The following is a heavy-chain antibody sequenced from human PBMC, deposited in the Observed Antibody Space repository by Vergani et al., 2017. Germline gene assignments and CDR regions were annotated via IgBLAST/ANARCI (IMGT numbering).Heavy chain of an antibody. V-gene: IGHV3-23*01. CDR2: IRGSGGST. D-gene: IGHD2-2*01. CDR3: AKDGYCSSSSCPGDYYGMDV. Sequence: EVQLLESGGGLVQPGGSLRLSCAASGFTFSSYAMSWVRQAPGKGLEWVSTIRGSGGSTYYADSVKGRFTISSDNSKNTLYLQMNSLRAEDTAVYYCAKDGYCSSSSCPGDYYGMDVWGQGTTVTVSS. J-gene: IGHJ6*02. CDR1: GFTFSSYA.